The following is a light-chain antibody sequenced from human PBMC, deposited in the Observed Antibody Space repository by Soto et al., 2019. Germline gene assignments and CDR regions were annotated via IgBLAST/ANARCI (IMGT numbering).Light chain of an antibody. V-gene: IGKV4-1*01. Sequence: DIVMTQSPDSLAVCLGERATINCKSSQSVLYSSNNKNYLAWYQQKPGQPPKLLIYWASTRESGVPDRFSGSGSGTDFTLTISSLQAEDVAVYYCQQYYGTPYTFGQGTKLEIK. CDR1: QSVLYSSNNKNY. J-gene: IGKJ2*01. CDR3: QQYYGTPYT. CDR2: WAS.